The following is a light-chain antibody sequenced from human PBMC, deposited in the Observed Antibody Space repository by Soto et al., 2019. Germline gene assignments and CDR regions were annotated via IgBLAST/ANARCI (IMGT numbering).Light chain of an antibody. Sequence: EFVLTQSPGTLSLSQVERATLSFRASQTVRNNYLAWYQQKPGQAPKLLIHDASSRATGIPDRFSGGGSGTDFILTISRLEPEDFAVYYCQQFSSYPLTFGGGTKVDIK. V-gene: IGKV3-20*01. CDR1: QTVRNNY. CDR3: QQFSSYPLT. CDR2: DAS. J-gene: IGKJ4*01.